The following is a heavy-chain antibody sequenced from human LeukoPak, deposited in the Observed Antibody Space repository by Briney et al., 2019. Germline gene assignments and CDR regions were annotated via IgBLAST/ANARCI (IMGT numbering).Heavy chain of an antibody. V-gene: IGHV3-30-3*01. CDR1: GFTFSSYA. CDR3: AREWGDGYNDFDY. J-gene: IGHJ4*02. Sequence: PGRSLRLSCAASGFTFSSYAMHWVRQAPGKGLEWVAVISYDGGNKYYADSVKGRFTISRDNSKNTLYLQMNSLRAEDTAVYYCAREWGDGYNDFDYWGQGTLVTVSS. D-gene: IGHD5-24*01. CDR2: ISYDGGNK.